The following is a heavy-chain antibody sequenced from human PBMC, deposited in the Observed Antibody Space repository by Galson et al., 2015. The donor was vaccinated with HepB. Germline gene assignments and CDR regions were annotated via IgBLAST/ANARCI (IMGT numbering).Heavy chain of an antibody. J-gene: IGHJ4*02. V-gene: IGHV1-3*04. CDR1: GYTFTPYA. CDR2: INTANGYT. D-gene: IGHD3-10*01. Sequence: SVKVSCKASGYTFTPYAMHWVRQAPGQRLEWMAWINTANGYTSSSHKFRGSLTVTSDTSATTVYMELRGLRSEDTAVYFCAREYLGSGNWDYWGQGTLVSVSS. CDR3: AREYLGSGNWDY.